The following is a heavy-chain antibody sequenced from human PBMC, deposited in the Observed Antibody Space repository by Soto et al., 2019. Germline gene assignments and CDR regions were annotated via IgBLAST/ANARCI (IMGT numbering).Heavy chain of an antibody. V-gene: IGHV4-61*03. Sequence: QVQLQESRPGLVKPSETLSLTCTVSGGSVSSGSYYWSWIRQPPGKELEWIGYIYYSGSTNYNPARKSRVTISVDTSNDHFSLKLSSVTAADTAVYYWARGFYDSSGYYLDYYYGMDVWGQGTTVTVSS. CDR2: IYYSGST. CDR1: GGSVSSGSYY. CDR3: ARGFYDSSGYYLDYYYGMDV. D-gene: IGHD3-22*01. J-gene: IGHJ6*02.